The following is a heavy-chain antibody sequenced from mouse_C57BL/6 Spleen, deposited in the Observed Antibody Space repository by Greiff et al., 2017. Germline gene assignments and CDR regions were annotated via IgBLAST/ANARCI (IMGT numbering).Heavy chain of an antibody. Sequence: QVQLQQSGAELMKPGASVKLSCKATGYTFTGYWIEWVKQRPGHGLEWIGEILPGSGSTNYNEKFKGKATFTADTSSNTAYMQLSSLTTEDSAIYYCARFPPITTVVATGETWFAYWGQGTLVTVSA. CDR1: GYTFTGYW. CDR3: ARFPPITTVVATGETWFAY. J-gene: IGHJ3*01. CDR2: ILPGSGST. V-gene: IGHV1-9*01. D-gene: IGHD1-1*01.